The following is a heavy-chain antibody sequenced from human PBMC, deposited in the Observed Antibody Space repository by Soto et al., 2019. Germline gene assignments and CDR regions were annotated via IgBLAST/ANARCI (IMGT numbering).Heavy chain of an antibody. D-gene: IGHD4-4*01. Sequence: QVQLQESGPGLVKPSQTLSLSCTVSGGSISSGPYFWGWIRQHPGKGLEWIGHIEDSGKNYYNPFLQSRVTISVDTSKNQFSLKLNSVTAADTAVYYCARSKGSNYVGTYYHFYSMDVWGQGTTVTVSS. CDR3: ARSKGSNYVGTYYHFYSMDV. CDR2: IEDSGKN. J-gene: IGHJ6*02. CDR1: GGSISSGPYF. V-gene: IGHV4-31*03.